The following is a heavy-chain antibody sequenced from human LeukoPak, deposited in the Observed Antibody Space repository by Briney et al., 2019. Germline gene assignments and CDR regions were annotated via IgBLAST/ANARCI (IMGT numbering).Heavy chain of an antibody. CDR3: ARHKYYYDILTGMPYYFDY. Sequence: SETLSLTCTVSGGSISSSSYYWGWIRQPPGKGLEWIGSIYYSGSTYYNPSLKSRVTISVDTSKNQFSLKLSSVTAADTAVYYCARHKYYYDILTGMPYYFDYWGQGTLVTVSS. CDR2: IYYSGST. D-gene: IGHD3-9*01. J-gene: IGHJ4*02. V-gene: IGHV4-39*01. CDR1: GGSISSSSYY.